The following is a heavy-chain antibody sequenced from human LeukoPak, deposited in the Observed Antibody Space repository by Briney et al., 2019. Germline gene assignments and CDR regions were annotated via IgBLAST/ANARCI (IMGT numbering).Heavy chain of an antibody. D-gene: IGHD1-26*01. J-gene: IGHJ4*02. V-gene: IGHV3-23*01. CDR3: AKSRYSGSYYDY. Sequence: GGSLRLSCAASGFTFSSYSMNWVRQAPGKGLEWVSAISGSGGSTYYADSVKGRFTISRDNSKNTLYLQMNSLRAEDTAVYYCAKSRYSGSYYDYWGQGTLVTVSS. CDR2: ISGSGGST. CDR1: GFTFSSYS.